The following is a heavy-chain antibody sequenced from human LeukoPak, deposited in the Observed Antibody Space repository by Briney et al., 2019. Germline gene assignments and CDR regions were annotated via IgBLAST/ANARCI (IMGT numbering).Heavy chain of an antibody. CDR3: AKGRSPVPLGY. D-gene: IGHD2-2*01. Sequence: GGSLRLSCAASGFTFSSSAMSWVRQAPGKGLEWVSAISGSGGSTYYADSVKGRFTISRNNSKNTLYLQMNSLRAEDTAVYYCAKGRSPVPLGYWGQGTLVTVSS. J-gene: IGHJ4*02. V-gene: IGHV3-23*01. CDR2: ISGSGGST. CDR1: GFTFSSSA.